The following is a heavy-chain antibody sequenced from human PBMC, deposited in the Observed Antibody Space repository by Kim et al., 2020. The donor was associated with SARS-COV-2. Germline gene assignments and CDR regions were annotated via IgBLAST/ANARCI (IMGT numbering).Heavy chain of an antibody. CDR3: ARERLGYCSGGSCHYGMDV. J-gene: IGHJ6*02. V-gene: IGHV4-59*01. D-gene: IGHD2-15*01. Sequence: RRVTISVDTSKNQFSLKLSSVTAADTAVYYCARERLGYCSGGSCHYGMDVWGQGTTVTVSS.